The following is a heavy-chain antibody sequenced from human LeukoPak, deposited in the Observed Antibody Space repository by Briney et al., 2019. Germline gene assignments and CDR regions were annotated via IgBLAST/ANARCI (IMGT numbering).Heavy chain of an antibody. CDR3: ASCTTLDDYGGKRGGYYYYYVDV. CDR1: GYTFTSYD. CDR2: MNPNSGNT. V-gene: IGHV1-8*01. D-gene: IGHD4-23*01. J-gene: IGHJ6*03. Sequence: ASVKVSCKASGYTFTSYDINWVRQATGQGLEWMGWMNPNSGNTGYAQKFQGRVTMTTNTSISTAYMELSSLRSEDTAVYYCASCTTLDDYGGKRGGYYYYYVDVWGKGTTVTVSS.